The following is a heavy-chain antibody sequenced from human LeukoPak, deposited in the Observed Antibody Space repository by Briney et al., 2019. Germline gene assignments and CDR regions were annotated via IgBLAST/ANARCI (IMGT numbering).Heavy chain of an antibody. CDR2: IKSKTDGGTT. Sequence: PGGSLRLSCAASGFTFSNAWMSWVRQAPGKGLEWVGRIKSKTDGGTTDYAAPVKGRFTISRDDSKNTLYLQMNSLKTEDTAVYYCTTDKGELPIFDYWGRGTLVTVSS. J-gene: IGHJ4*02. D-gene: IGHD1-26*01. V-gene: IGHV3-15*01. CDR1: GFTFSNAW. CDR3: TTDKGELPIFDY.